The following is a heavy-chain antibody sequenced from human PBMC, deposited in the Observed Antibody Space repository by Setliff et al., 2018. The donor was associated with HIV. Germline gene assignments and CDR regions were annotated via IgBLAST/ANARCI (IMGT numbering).Heavy chain of an antibody. CDR3: AGGAAAGPIDY. CDR2: ISWSSGSI. CDR1: GFIFDDFA. D-gene: IGHD6-13*01. V-gene: IGHV3-9*03. J-gene: IGHJ4*02. Sequence: GGSLRLSCAASGFIFDDFAMNWVRQAPGKGLEWVSGISWSSGSIGHADSVKGRFTISRDNAKNSLYLQMNRLRVEDMALYYCAGGAAAGPIDYWGQGTLVTVSS.